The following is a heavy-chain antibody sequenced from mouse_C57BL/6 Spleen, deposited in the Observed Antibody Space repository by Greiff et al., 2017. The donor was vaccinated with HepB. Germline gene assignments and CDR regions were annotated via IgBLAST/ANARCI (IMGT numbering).Heavy chain of an antibody. CDR1: GYTFTSYW. Sequence: VQLQQSGAELVKPGASVKMSCKASGYTFTSYWITWVKERPGQGLEWIGDIYPGSGSTNYNEKFKSKATLTVDTSSSTAYMQLSSLTSEDSAVYYGGSSETCAMDYWGQGTSVTVSS. CDR3: GSSETCAMDY. J-gene: IGHJ4*01. V-gene: IGHV1-55*01. CDR2: IYPGSGST.